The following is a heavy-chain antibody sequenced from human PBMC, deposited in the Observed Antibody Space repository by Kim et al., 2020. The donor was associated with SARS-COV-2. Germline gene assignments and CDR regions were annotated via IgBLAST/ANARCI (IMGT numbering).Heavy chain of an antibody. Sequence: GESLKISCKGSGYSFASYWIGWVRQMPGKGLEWMGVIYPGDSDTRYSPSFQGQVTISVDRSISTAYLQWSSLKASDTAMYYCARQDGAARFYFDYWGQGTLVSVSS. CDR2: IYPGDSDT. D-gene: IGHD6-6*01. CDR1: GYSFASYW. V-gene: IGHV5-51*01. CDR3: ARQDGAARFYFDY. J-gene: IGHJ4*02.